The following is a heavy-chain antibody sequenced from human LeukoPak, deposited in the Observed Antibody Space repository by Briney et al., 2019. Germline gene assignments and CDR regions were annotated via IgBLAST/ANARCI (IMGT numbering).Heavy chain of an antibody. Sequence: GGSLRLSCAASGFTFSSYDMYWVRQAPGKGLDWVAFVRYDGSQKYYADSVKGRFTLSRDNSKNTLYLQMNSLRAEDTALYYCAKDAGGYYYYYMGVWGKGTTVTISS. CDR2: VRYDGSQK. CDR1: GFTFSSYD. V-gene: IGHV3-30*02. J-gene: IGHJ6*03. CDR3: AKDAGGYYYYYMGV.